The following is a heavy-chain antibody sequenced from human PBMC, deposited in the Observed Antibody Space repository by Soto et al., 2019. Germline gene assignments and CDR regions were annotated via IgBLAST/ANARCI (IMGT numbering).Heavy chain of an antibody. CDR1: GYTFTGYY. CDR2: INPNSGGT. Sequence: QVQLVQSGAEVKKPGASVKVSCKASGYTFTGYYMHWVRQAPGQGLEWMGWINPNSGGTNYAQKFQGRVTMTRDTSISTAYMELSRLRSDDTAVYYCARDLGKGPSGSYPLYHVWGQGTTVTVSS. CDR3: ARDLGKGPSGSYPLYHV. J-gene: IGHJ6*02. D-gene: IGHD1-26*01. V-gene: IGHV1-2*02.